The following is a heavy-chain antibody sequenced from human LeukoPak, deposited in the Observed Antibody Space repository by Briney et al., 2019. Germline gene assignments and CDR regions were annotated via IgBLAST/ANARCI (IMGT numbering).Heavy chain of an antibody. CDR1: GFTFSSYE. CDR2: ISSSGSTI. V-gene: IGHV3-48*03. D-gene: IGHD3-9*01. J-gene: IGHJ4*02. Sequence: GGALRLSCAASGFTFSSYEMNWVRQAPGKGLEWVSYISSSGSTIYYADSVKGRFTISRDNDKNSLYLQMNSLRAEDTAVYYCASFSNYDILTDPRGWGQGTLVTVSS. CDR3: ASFSNYDILTDPRG.